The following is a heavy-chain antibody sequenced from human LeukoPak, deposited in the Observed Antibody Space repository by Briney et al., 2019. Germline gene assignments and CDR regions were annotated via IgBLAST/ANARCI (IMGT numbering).Heavy chain of an antibody. V-gene: IGHV1-2*02. CDR1: GYTFTGYY. CDR3: ARDFPHLGWFDP. Sequence: ASVKVSCKASGYTFTGYYMHWVRQAPGQGLEWMGWINPNSGGTNYAQKLQGRVTMTTDTSTSTAYMELRSLRSDDTAVYYCARDFPHLGWFDPWGQGTLVTVSS. D-gene: IGHD3-16*01. J-gene: IGHJ5*02. CDR2: INPNSGGT.